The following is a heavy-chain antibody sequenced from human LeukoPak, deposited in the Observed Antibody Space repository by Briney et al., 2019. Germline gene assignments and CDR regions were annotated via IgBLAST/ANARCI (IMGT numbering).Heavy chain of an antibody. CDR1: GGSFSGYY. Sequence: SETLSLTCAVYGGSFSGYYWSWIRQPPGKGLEWIGRIYTSGSTNYNPSLKSRVTISVDTSKNQFSLKLSSVTAADTAVYYCARDGGATLYWGQGTLVTVSS. D-gene: IGHD1-26*01. J-gene: IGHJ4*02. CDR2: IYTSGST. CDR3: ARDGGATLY. V-gene: IGHV4-59*10.